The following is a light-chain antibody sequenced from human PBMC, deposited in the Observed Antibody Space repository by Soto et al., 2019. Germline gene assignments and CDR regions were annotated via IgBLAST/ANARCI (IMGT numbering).Light chain of an antibody. J-gene: IGKJ2*01. V-gene: IGKV3-20*01. Sequence: EIVLTQSPGTLSLSPGERATLSCRASQSVSSSYLVWYQQKPGQAPRLLIYGTSSRATGIPDRFSVSGSGTHLTLTINRQEPEDFAVYYCQQYGNSPYTFGQGTKLEIK. CDR2: GTS. CDR1: QSVSSSY. CDR3: QQYGNSPYT.